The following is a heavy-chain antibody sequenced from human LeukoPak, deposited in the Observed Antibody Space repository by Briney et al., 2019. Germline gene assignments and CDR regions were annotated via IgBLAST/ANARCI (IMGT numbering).Heavy chain of an antibody. CDR2: ITSSSTAV. CDR1: GFTFSTYS. J-gene: IGHJ4*02. V-gene: IGHV3-21*01. Sequence: PGGSLRLSCAASGFTFSTYSMSWVRQAPGKGLEWVSSITSSSTAVYYADSVKGRFTISRDNAKNSLYLQMNSLRAEDTAVYYCARTYYDILAAYNPYFDYWGQGALVTVSS. CDR3: ARTYYDILAAYNPYFDY. D-gene: IGHD3-9*01.